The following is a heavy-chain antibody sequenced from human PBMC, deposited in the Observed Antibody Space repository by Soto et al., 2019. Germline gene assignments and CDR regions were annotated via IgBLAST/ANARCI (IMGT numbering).Heavy chain of an antibody. CDR1: GFTFRSYG. CDR2: IWFDGSKK. V-gene: IGHV3-33*01. J-gene: IGHJ6*02. Sequence: PGGSLRLSCAASGFTFRSYGIHWVRQAPGKGLEWVALIWFDGSKKYYVDSVKGRFAVSRDNSKNTLYLQMNSLRVEDTAVYDCARDRLEPSAYGMHVWSQASTLT. CDR3: ARDRLEPSAYGMHV. D-gene: IGHD3-10*01.